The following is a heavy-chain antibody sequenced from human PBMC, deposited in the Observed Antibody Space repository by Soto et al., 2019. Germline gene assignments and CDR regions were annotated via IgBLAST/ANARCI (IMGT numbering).Heavy chain of an antibody. Sequence: QVQLVQSGAEVKKPGSSVKVSCKASGGTFSRHPIGWVRQAPGQGLEWMGGIIPVFATATYTQKFQGRVTITADESTSTAYMELSRLTSEDTAVYYCASSGLQSRSCTGGSCYSSFDLWGQATLVTVSS. CDR2: IIPVFATA. CDR1: GGTFSRHP. D-gene: IGHD2-15*01. J-gene: IGHJ4*02. V-gene: IGHV1-69*01. CDR3: ASSGLQSRSCTGGSCYSSFDL.